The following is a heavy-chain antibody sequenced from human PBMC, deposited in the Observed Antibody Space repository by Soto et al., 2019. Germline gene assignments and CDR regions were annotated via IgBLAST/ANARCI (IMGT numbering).Heavy chain of an antibody. Sequence: QITLKESGPTLVEPTQTLTLTCSFSGFSLTNSGVGVGWLRQVPGKALECLGISYWDNDRRYNPSLKTRLTITKDSSKNQVVRTMTYMEPVDSGTYYCAQRVTFPCSWEVGWFDSWGQGAPVAVS. D-gene: IGHD1-26*01. J-gene: IGHJ5*01. CDR1: GFSLTNSGVG. CDR2: SYWDNDR. CDR3: AQRVTFPCSWEVGWFDS. V-gene: IGHV2-5*02.